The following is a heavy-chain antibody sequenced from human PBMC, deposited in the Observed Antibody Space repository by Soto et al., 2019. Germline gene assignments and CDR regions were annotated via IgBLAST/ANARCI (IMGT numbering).Heavy chain of an antibody. CDR2: INPSGGST. CDR1: GYTFTIYY. CDR3: ARDISTGWDY. D-gene: IGHD6-19*01. J-gene: IGHJ4*02. Sequence: ASVKVSCKASGYTFTIYYMHWVRQAPGQGLEWMGIINPSGGSTTYAEKFQGRVALTRDTSTSTVYMDLSSLRSEDTAVYYCARDISTGWDYWGQGTLVTVSS. V-gene: IGHV1-46*01.